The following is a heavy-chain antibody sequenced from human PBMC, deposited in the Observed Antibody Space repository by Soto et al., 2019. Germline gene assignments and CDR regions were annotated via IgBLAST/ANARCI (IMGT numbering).Heavy chain of an antibody. CDR3: ARGFLAVQPYYYYGLDV. CDR1: AYPFTSYV. D-gene: IGHD3-10*01. J-gene: IGHJ6*02. CDR2: ISVYNGNT. V-gene: IGHV1-18*01. Sequence: QVQLVQSGVEVKNPGASVRVSCKASAYPFTSYVISWVRQAPGQGLEWMGWISVYNGNTNYARESQGRVTLTTDTSTSTAYMELRSLRSDDTAVYYCARGFLAVQPYYYYGLDVWGQGTTVIVSS.